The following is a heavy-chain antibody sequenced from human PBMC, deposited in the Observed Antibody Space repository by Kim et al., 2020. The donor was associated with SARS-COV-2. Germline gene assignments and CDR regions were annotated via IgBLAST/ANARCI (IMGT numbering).Heavy chain of an antibody. Sequence: SETLSLTCAVYGGSFSGYYWSWIRQPPGKGLEWIGEINHSGSTNYNPSLKSRVTISVDTSKNQFSLKLSSVTAADTAVYYCARRGRYSYGYFDYWGQGTL. CDR1: GGSFSGYY. CDR2: INHSGST. CDR3: ARRGRYSYGYFDY. J-gene: IGHJ4*02. V-gene: IGHV4-34*01. D-gene: IGHD5-18*01.